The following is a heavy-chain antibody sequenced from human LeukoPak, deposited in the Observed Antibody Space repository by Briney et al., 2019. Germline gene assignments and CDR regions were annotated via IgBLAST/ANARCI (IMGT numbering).Heavy chain of an antibody. D-gene: IGHD5-18*01. Sequence: SQTLSLTCAISGDSVSSNGAAWHWIRQSPSRGLEWLGRTYYKSKWYTNYAVSVRSRITINPDTSKNRISLQLNSVTPDDTAVYYCSRSPDTAMVNWGQGTLVTVSS. CDR2: TYYKSKWYT. CDR1: GDSVSSNGAA. CDR3: SRSPDTAMVN. J-gene: IGHJ4*02. V-gene: IGHV6-1*01.